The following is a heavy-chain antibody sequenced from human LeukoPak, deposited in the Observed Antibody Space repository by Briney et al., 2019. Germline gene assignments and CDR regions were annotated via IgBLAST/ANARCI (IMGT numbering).Heavy chain of an antibody. J-gene: IGHJ4*02. V-gene: IGHV4-34*01. D-gene: IGHD2-15*01. CDR1: GGSFSGYY. Sequence: SETLSLTCAVYGGSFSGYYWSWIRQPPGKGLEWIGEINHSGSTNYNPSLKSRVTISVDTSKNQFSLKLSSVTAADTAVYYCARTDYCSGGSCFSYWGQGTLVTVSS. CDR3: ARTDYCSGGSCFSY. CDR2: INHSGST.